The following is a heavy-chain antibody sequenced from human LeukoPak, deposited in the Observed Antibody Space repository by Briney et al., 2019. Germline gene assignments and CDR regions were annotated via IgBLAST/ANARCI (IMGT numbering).Heavy chain of an antibody. Sequence: GGSLRLSCAASGFTFRSYSMSWVRQAPGKGLEWVSAISGSGGSTYYADSVKGRFTISRDNSKNTLHLQMNSLRAEDTAVYYCAKQELSGWYPTGWFDPWGQGTLVTVSS. CDR3: AKQELSGWYPTGWFDP. V-gene: IGHV3-23*01. CDR2: ISGSGGST. J-gene: IGHJ5*02. D-gene: IGHD6-19*01. CDR1: GFTFRSYS.